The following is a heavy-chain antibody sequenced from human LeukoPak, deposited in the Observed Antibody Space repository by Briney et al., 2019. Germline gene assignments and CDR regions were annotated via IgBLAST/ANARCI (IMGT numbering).Heavy chain of an antibody. D-gene: IGHD6-13*01. Sequence: GGSLRLSCAASGFTFSSYSMNWVRQAPGKGLEWVSYISSSSSTIYYADSVKGRFTISRDNAKNSLYLQMNSLRAEDTAVYYCARVGTGQQLVPRYFDYWGQGTLVTVSS. J-gene: IGHJ4*02. CDR2: ISSSSSTI. CDR3: ARVGTGQQLVPRYFDY. CDR1: GFTFSSYS. V-gene: IGHV3-48*04.